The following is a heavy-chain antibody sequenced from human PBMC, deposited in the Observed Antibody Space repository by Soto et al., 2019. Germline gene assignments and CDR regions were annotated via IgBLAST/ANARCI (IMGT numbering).Heavy chain of an antibody. Sequence: EVQLVESGGGLVKPGGSLRLSCAASGFTFSSFSMNWVPQAPGKGLEWVSSISSSSSYIYYADSVKGRFTISRDNAKNSLYLQMNSLRAEDTAVYYCARDSAVVTAMNLDYWGQGTLVTVSS. CDR1: GFTFSSFS. CDR3: ARDSAVVTAMNLDY. V-gene: IGHV3-21*01. J-gene: IGHJ4*02. D-gene: IGHD2-21*02. CDR2: ISSSSSYI.